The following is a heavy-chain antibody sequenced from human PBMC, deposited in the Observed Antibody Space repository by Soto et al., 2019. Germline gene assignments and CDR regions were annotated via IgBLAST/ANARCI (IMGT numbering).Heavy chain of an antibody. CDR1: GYSISSGYY. CDR3: ARVGLAARDNWFDP. D-gene: IGHD6-6*01. J-gene: IGHJ5*02. V-gene: IGHV4-38-2*01. CDR2: IYHSGST. Sequence: PSETLSLTCAVSGYSISSGYYWGRIRQPPGKGLEWIGSIYHSGSTYYNPSLKSRVIISVDTSKNQFSLKLSSVTAADTAVYYCARVGLAARDNWFDPWGQGTLVTVSS.